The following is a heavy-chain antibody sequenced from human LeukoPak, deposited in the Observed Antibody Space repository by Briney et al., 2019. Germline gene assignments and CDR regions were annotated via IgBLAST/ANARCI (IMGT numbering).Heavy chain of an antibody. D-gene: IGHD2/OR15-2a*01. CDR2: INHSGST. CDR1: GGSFSAYH. V-gene: IGHV4-34*01. J-gene: IGHJ6*03. CDR3: ARGSYYFYSSDNHYYYYYMDV. Sequence: SETLSLTCAVYGGSFSAYHWTWIRQPPGMGLEWIGEINHSGSTNYNASLKSRLTISADTSKNQFSLKVSSVTAADAAVYYCARGSYYFYSSDNHYYYYYMDVWGEGTTVTVSS.